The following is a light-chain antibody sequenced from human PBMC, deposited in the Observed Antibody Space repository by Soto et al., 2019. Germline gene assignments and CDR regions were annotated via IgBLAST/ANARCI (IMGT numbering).Light chain of an antibody. CDR1: SSDIGTYNY. J-gene: IGLJ3*02. CDR2: EVS. Sequence: QYALTQPASVSGSPGQSITISCTGTSSDIGTYNYVSWYQQHPGKVPKLMIYEVSNRPSGVSNRCSGSKSGHTASLAISGLQAEDEADYYCRSYTTSSTQVFGGGTKLTV. CDR3: RSYTTSSTQV. V-gene: IGLV2-14*01.